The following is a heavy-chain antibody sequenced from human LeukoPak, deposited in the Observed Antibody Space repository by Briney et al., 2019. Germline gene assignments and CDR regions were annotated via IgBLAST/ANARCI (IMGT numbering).Heavy chain of an antibody. CDR1: GFTFSAYH. Sequence: PGGSLRLSCAASGFTFSAYHINWVRQAPGKGLEWISYISTTGTTIHYADSVKGRFTISRDNSKNTLSLQMNSLRAEDTAVYYCAKAQSPHIVVVTPTGYSFDYWGQGTLVTVSS. V-gene: IGHV3-48*01. D-gene: IGHD2-21*02. J-gene: IGHJ4*02. CDR3: AKAQSPHIVVVTPTGYSFDY. CDR2: ISTTGTTI.